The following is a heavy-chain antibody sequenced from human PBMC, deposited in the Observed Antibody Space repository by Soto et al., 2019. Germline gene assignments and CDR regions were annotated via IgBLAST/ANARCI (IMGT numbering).Heavy chain of an antibody. CDR2: ISSSSSTI. V-gene: IGHV3-11*01. CDR1: GFTFSDYY. CDR3: AREVGDYFRSGYYYYMDV. Sequence: GGSLRLSCAASGFTFSDYYMRWIRQAPGKGLEWVTYISSSSSTIYYADSVKGRFTISRDNAKISLYLQMNSLRAEDTAVFYCAREVGDYFRSGYYYYMDVWGKGTTVTVSS. J-gene: IGHJ6*03. D-gene: IGHD4-17*01.